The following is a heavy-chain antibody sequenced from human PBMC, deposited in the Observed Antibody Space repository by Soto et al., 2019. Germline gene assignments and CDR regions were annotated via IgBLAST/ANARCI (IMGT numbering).Heavy chain of an antibody. CDR2: IRSKAYGGTT. D-gene: IGHD1-26*01. J-gene: IGHJ4*02. CDR1: GFTFGDYA. Sequence: PGGSLRLSCTASGFTFGDYAMSWFRQAPGKGLEWVGFIRSKAYGGTTEYAASVKGRFTISRDDSKSIAYLQMNSLKTEDTAVYYCTRNPGLRGAQSPANHWGQGTLVTVSS. V-gene: IGHV3-49*03. CDR3: TRNPGLRGAQSPANH.